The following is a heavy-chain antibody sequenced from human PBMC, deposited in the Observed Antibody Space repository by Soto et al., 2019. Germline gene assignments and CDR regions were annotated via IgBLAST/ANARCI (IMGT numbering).Heavy chain of an antibody. CDR1: GFSFRDYA. V-gene: IGHV3-23*01. Sequence: GWSLRLSCAASGFSFRDYAISWFHSSHGKGLEWVSSISGSAGTSYYADSVKGRFTISRDNSENTMFLQMNSLRDEDTAVYYCAKDSHQDCYDNSGFDIWDQGILVTVSS. D-gene: IGHD3-22*01. CDR3: AKDSHQDCYDNSGFDI. CDR2: ISGSAGTS. J-gene: IGHJ3*02.